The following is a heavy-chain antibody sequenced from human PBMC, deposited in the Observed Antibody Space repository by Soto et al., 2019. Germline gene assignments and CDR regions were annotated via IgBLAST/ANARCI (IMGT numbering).Heavy chain of an antibody. J-gene: IGHJ6*03. CDR1: GYTFTGYY. CDR2: INPNSGGT. CDR3: ARGTAFECSSTSCYRGCTGDCYYMDV. D-gene: IGHD2-2*01. Sequence: ASVKVSCKASGYTFTGYYMHWVRQAPGQGLEWMGWINPNSGGTNYAQKFQGWVTMTRDTSISTAYMELSRLRSDDTAVYYCARGTAFECSSTSCYRGCTGDCYYMDVWGKGTTVTVSS. V-gene: IGHV1-2*04.